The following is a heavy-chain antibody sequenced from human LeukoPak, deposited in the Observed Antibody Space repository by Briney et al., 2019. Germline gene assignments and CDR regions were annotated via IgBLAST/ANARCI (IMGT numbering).Heavy chain of an antibody. CDR3: ARGGGAFCGSDCYRNFDY. Sequence: GGSLRLSWAASGFIVSSNYMSWVRQAPGKGLEWVSVIYSGGATYYADSVKGRFTISRDNSENKVYLQMNSLRDEDTAVYYCARGGGAFCGSDCYRNFDYWGQGTLVTVSS. CDR1: GFIVSSNY. J-gene: IGHJ4*02. D-gene: IGHD2-21*02. CDR2: IYSGGAT. V-gene: IGHV3-66*02.